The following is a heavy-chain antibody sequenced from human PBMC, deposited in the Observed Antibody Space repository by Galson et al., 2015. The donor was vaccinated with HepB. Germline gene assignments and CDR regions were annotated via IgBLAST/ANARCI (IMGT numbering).Heavy chain of an antibody. CDR1: GYIFNNYG. V-gene: IGHV1-18*01. CDR3: ARARYSTSPPDY. CDR2: ISIYNGDT. J-gene: IGHJ4*02. D-gene: IGHD2/OR15-2a*01. Sequence: SVKVSCKASGYIFNNYGISWVRQAPGQGLEWMGWISIYNGDTDYAQKFQGRVTTTTDRSTSTAYMELRSLRFDDTAVYYCARARYSTSPPDYWGQGTLATVSS.